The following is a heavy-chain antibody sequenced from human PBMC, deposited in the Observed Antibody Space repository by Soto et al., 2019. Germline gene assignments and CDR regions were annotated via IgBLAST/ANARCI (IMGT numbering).Heavy chain of an antibody. D-gene: IGHD1-26*01. CDR2: IYYSGST. J-gene: IGHJ6*02. V-gene: IGHV4-31*02. Sequence: SETLSLTCTVSGGSISSGGYYWSWIRQHPGKGLEWIGYIYYSGSTYYNPSLKSRVTISVDMSKNQFSLKLSSVTAADTAVYYCARDHIRRLGSQYYYYGMDVWGQGTTVTVS. CDR3: ARDHIRRLGSQYYYYGMDV. CDR1: GGSISSGGYY.